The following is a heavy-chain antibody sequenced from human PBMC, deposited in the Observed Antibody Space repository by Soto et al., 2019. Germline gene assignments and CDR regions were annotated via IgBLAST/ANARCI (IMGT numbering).Heavy chain of an antibody. CDR3: VREVIPGYFDY. J-gene: IGHJ4*02. CDR2: FYYSGGT. Sequence: QVQLQESGPGLVKPSQTLSLTCTVSGGSISNGDYYWTWIRQPPGKGLEWIGYFYYSGGTYYNTSLKGRLTISVHTSKNQFPLNLSSVTAAATAVYYCVREVIPGYFDYWGQGTLVTFSS. CDR1: GGSISNGDYY. V-gene: IGHV4-30-4*01.